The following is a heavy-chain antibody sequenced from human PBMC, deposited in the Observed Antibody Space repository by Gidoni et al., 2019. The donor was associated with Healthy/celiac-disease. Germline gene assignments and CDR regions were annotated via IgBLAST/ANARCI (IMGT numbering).Heavy chain of an antibody. D-gene: IGHD4-17*01. CDR1: GFTFSSYA. CDR2: ISYDGSNK. J-gene: IGHJ3*02. CDR3: ARDPGGDYANDI. Sequence: QVQLVESGGGVVQPGRSLRLSCAASGFTFSSYASHWVRQAPGKGLEWVAVISYDGSNKYYADSVKGRFTISRDNSKNTLYLQMNSLRAEDTAVYYCARDPGGDYANDIWGQGTMVTVSS. V-gene: IGHV3-30-3*01.